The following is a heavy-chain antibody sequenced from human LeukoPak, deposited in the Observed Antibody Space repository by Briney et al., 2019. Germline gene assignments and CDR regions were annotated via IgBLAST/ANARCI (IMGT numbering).Heavy chain of an antibody. J-gene: IGHJ3*02. CDR1: GFTLSSYW. D-gene: IGHD4-17*01. V-gene: IGHV3-7*01. Sequence: GGSLRLSCAASGFTLSSYWMSWVRQAPGKGLEWVANIKQDGSEKYYVDSVKGRFTISRDNGKKSVFLQMSSLRADDTAVYYCAREFPVDAFDIWGQGTMVTVSS. CDR2: IKQDGSEK. CDR3: AREFPVDAFDI.